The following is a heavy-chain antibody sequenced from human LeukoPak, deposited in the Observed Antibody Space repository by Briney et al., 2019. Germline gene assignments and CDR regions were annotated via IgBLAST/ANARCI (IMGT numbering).Heavy chain of an antibody. D-gene: IGHD6-19*01. CDR2: IYYSGST. CDR1: GGSISSYY. Sequence: PSETLSLTCTVSGGSISSYYWNWLRQPPGKGLEWFGYIYYSGSTNYNPSLKSRVTISVDTSKNQFSLRLSSVTAADTAVYYCARQEGTGWSDYWGQGTLVTVSS. V-gene: IGHV4-59*01. J-gene: IGHJ4*02. CDR3: ARQEGTGWSDY.